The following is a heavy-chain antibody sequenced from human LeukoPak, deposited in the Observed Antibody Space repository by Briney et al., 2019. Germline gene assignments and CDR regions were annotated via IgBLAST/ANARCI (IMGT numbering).Heavy chain of an antibody. CDR2: INPSGGST. CDR3: ARDRDGGYSYGPLDY. CDR1: GYTFTSYY. V-gene: IGHV1-46*01. Sequence: GASVNVSCKASGYTFTSYYMHWVRQAPGQGLEWMGIINPSGGSTSYAQKFQGRVTMTRDMSTSTVYMELSSLRSEDTAVYYCARDRDGGYSYGPLDYWGQGTLVTVSS. J-gene: IGHJ4*02. D-gene: IGHD5-18*01.